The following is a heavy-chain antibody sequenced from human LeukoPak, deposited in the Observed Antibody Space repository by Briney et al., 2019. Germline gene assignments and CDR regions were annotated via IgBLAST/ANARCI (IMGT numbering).Heavy chain of an antibody. J-gene: IGHJ4*02. Sequence: GASVKVSCKASGYTFTSYDIKWVRQATGQGLERMGWMNPNSGNTGYAQKFQGRVTMTRNTSISTAYMELSSLRSEDTAVYYCARMTLYCSSTSCHFDYWGQGTLVTVSS. V-gene: IGHV1-8*01. CDR2: MNPNSGNT. CDR1: GYTFTSYD. CDR3: ARMTLYCSSTSCHFDY. D-gene: IGHD2-2*01.